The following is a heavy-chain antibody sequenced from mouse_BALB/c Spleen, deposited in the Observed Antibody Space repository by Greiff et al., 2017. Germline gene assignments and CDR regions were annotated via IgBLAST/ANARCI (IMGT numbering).Heavy chain of an antibody. CDR3: ARENTARASWFAY. Sequence: VQRVESGGGLVKPGGSLKLSCAASGFTFSDYYMYWVRQTPEKRLEWVATISDGGSYTYYPDSVKGRFTISRDNAKNNLYLQMSSLKSEDTAMYYCARENTARASWFAYWGQGTLVTVSA. CDR2: ISDGGSYT. J-gene: IGHJ3*01. CDR1: GFTFSDYY. V-gene: IGHV5-4*02. D-gene: IGHD3-1*01.